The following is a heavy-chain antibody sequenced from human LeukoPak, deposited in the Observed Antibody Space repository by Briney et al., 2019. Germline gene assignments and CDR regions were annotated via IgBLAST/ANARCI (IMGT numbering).Heavy chain of an antibody. J-gene: IGHJ4*02. Sequence: PSETLSLTCTLSGGSISSSSYYWGWIRQAPGKGLERIGSIYYSGSTYYNPSLKSRVTISVDTSKNQFSLKLSSVTAADTAVYYCARHARRFVYRGQGTLVTVSS. CDR1: GGSISSSSYY. CDR3: ARHARRFVY. CDR2: IYYSGST. V-gene: IGHV4-39*01.